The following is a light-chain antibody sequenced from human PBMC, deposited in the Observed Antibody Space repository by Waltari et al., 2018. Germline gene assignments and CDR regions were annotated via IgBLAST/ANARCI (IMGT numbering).Light chain of an antibody. CDR2: QNN. CDR1: KLGNKY. J-gene: IGLJ1*01. CDR3: QAWDSSTAV. V-gene: IGLV3-1*01. Sequence: SYELTQPPSVSVSPGQTANITCPGDKLGNKYACWFQQKPGQSPLLVIFQNNRRPSGIPERFSGSNSGNTATLTISGTQVMDEADFYCQAWDSSTAVFGSGTKVTVL.